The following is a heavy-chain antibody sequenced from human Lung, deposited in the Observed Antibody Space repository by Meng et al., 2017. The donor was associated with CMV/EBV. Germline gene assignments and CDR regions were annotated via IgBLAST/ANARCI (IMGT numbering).Heavy chain of an antibody. Sequence: VQLEASGPRIVRPAGTLSLTCAVSGGSSSSSNWWSWVRQPPGKGLEWIGEIYHSGSTNYNPYLKSRVTISVDKSKNQFSLKLSSVTAADTAVYYCASFPPPGKQWLVTDYWGQGTLVTVSS. CDR1: GGSSSSSNW. CDR2: IYHSGST. D-gene: IGHD6-19*01. CDR3: ASFPPPGKQWLVTDY. V-gene: IGHV4-4*02. J-gene: IGHJ4*02.